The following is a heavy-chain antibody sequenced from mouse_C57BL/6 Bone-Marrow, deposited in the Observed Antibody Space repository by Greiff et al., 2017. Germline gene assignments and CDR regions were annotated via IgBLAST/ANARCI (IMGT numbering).Heavy chain of an antibody. CDR1: GFTFSSYA. V-gene: IGHV5-4*01. CDR3: ARDQGSGGFAY. D-gene: IGHD1-1*01. Sequence: DVKLVESGGGLVKPGGSLKLSCAASGFTFSSYAMSWVRQTPEKRLEWVATISDGGSYTYYPDNVKGRFTISRDNAKNNLYLQMSHLKSEDTAMYYCARDQGSGGFAYWGQGTLVTVSA. CDR2: ISDGGSYT. J-gene: IGHJ3*01.